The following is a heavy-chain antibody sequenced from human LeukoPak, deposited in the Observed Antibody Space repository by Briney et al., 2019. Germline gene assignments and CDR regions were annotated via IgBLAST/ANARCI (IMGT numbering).Heavy chain of an antibody. Sequence: PGGSLRLSCAASGFTFSNHAITWVRQAPGKGLEWVSYINSSSNTVYSADSVKGRLTVSRGNANNSLYVQMTNLRAEDTAVYYCARRVMGATSFDYWGQGTLVTVSS. V-gene: IGHV3-48*04. CDR3: ARRVMGATSFDY. D-gene: IGHD1-26*01. J-gene: IGHJ4*02. CDR1: GFTFSNHA. CDR2: INSSSNTV.